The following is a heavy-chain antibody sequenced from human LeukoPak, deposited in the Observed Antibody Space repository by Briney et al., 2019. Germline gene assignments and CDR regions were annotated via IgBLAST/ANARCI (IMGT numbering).Heavy chain of an antibody. CDR3: ARDVKYGSGQRLGNYYYYMDV. CDR1: GGSFSGYY. V-gene: IGHV4-34*01. J-gene: IGHJ6*03. CDR2: INHSGST. D-gene: IGHD6-19*01. Sequence: SETPSLTCAVYGGSFSGYYWSWIRQPPGKGLEWIGEINHSGSTNYNPSLKSRVTISVDTSKNQFSLKLSSVTAADTAVYYCARDVKYGSGQRLGNYYYYMDVWGKGTTVTVSS.